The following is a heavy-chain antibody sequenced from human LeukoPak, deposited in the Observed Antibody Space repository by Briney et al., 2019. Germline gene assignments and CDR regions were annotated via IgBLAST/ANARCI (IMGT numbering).Heavy chain of an antibody. D-gene: IGHD4-17*01. CDR1: GGSISSSSYY. V-gene: IGHV4-39*07. Sequence: SETLSLTCTVSGGSISSSSYYWGWIRQPPGKGLEWIGSIYYSGSTYYNPSLKSRVTISVDTSKNQFSLKLSSVTAADTAVYYCARNRDYGDYYGMDVWGQGTTVTVSS. CDR3: ARNRDYGDYYGMDV. J-gene: IGHJ6*02. CDR2: IYYSGST.